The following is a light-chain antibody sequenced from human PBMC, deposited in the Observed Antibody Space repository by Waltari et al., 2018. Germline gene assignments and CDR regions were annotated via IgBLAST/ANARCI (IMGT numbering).Light chain of an antibody. CDR3: QQYGSSPT. V-gene: IGKV3-20*01. CDR1: QRVTNNY. J-gene: IGKJ5*01. CDR2: GAS. Sequence: EIESTQSPRTVALSSGVRATLSCRASQRVTNNYLVWDQKKPGLPPRLLLYGASTRASGIPDRFSGSASETDFTLTISRLEPEYFAVYYCQQYGSSPTFGQGTRLEIK.